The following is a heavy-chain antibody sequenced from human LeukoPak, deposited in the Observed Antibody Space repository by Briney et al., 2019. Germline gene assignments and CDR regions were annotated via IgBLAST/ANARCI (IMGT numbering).Heavy chain of an antibody. V-gene: IGHV3-53*01. CDR3: ARGDYAYGDPKHLDY. Sequence: GGSLRLSCAASGFTVSSNYMSWVRQAPGKGLEWVSVIYSGGSTYYADSVKGRFTISRDNSKNTLYLQMNSLRAEDTAVYYCARGDYAYGDPKHLDYWGQGTLVTVSS. CDR1: GFTVSSNY. D-gene: IGHD4-17*01. J-gene: IGHJ4*02. CDR2: IYSGGST.